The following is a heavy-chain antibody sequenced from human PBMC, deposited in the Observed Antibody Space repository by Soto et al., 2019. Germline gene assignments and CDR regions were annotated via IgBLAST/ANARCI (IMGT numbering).Heavy chain of an antibody. J-gene: IGHJ4*02. CDR1: GGSISSSSYY. CDR3: ARLDYGDYVYYFDY. CDR2: IYYSGST. V-gene: IGHV4-39*01. D-gene: IGHD4-17*01. Sequence: PSETLSLTCTVSGGSISSSSYYWGWIRQPPGKGLEWIGSIYYSGSTYYNPSLKSRVTISVDTSKNQFSLKLSSVTAADTAVYYCARLDYGDYVYYFDYWGQGTLVTVSS.